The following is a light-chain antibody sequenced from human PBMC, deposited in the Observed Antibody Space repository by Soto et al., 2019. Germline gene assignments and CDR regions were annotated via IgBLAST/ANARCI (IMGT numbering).Light chain of an antibody. CDR1: QSLVYSDGDIY. CDR3: MQGTHWPIT. J-gene: IGKJ5*01. CDR2: KVS. Sequence: EVVMTQSPLSLPVTLGQPASISCRSSQSLVYSDGDIYFSWFQQRPGRSPRRLIYKVSNRDSGVPARFSGSGSGTDFALKISRVEAEDVGVYYCMQGTHWPITFGQGTRLEIK. V-gene: IGKV2-30*01.